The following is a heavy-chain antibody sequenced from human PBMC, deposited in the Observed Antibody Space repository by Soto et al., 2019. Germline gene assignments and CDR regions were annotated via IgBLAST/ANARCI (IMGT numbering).Heavy chain of an antibody. Sequence: QVQLVQSGAEVKKPGSSVKVSCKASGGTFSSYAISWVRQAPGQGLEWMGGIIPIFGTANYAQKFQGRVMSTAAESTCTSYMELRSQRSEDTAVYYCAREKGVEATISGGDYFDYWGQGTLVTVSS. V-gene: IGHV1-69*01. J-gene: IGHJ4*02. CDR2: IIPIFGTA. CDR1: GGTFSSYA. CDR3: AREKGVEATISGGDYFDY. D-gene: IGHD3-16*01.